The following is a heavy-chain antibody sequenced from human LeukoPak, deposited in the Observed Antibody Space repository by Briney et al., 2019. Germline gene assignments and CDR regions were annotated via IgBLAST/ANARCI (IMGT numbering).Heavy chain of an antibody. J-gene: IGHJ4*02. Sequence: GGSLRLSCAASGFTFSSYWMHRVRQTPGKGLVWVSRINGAGSSISYADSVKGRVTISRDNAKNTLYLQMNNLRAEDTAVYYCARGGDYKNDYWGQGTLVTVSS. D-gene: IGHD4-17*01. CDR1: GFTFSSYW. CDR2: INGAGSSI. CDR3: ARGGDYKNDY. V-gene: IGHV3-74*01.